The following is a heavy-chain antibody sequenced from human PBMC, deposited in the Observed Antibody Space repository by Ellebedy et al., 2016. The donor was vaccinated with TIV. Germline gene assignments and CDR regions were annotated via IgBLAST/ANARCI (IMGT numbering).Heavy chain of an antibody. V-gene: IGHV3-48*01. Sequence: GESLKISCAASGFTFSSYSMNWVRQAPGKGLELVSYISSSSSTIYYADSVKGRFTISRDNAKNSLYLQMNSLRADDTAVYYCARGVSKYTSNIWFDFDYWGPGTLVTVSS. D-gene: IGHD6-13*01. CDR1: GFTFSSYS. J-gene: IGHJ4*02. CDR3: ARGVSKYTSNIWFDFDY. CDR2: ISSSSSTI.